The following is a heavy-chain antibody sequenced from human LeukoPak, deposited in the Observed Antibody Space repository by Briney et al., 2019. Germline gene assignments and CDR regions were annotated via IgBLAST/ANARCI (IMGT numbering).Heavy chain of an antibody. Sequence: GASVKVSCKASGYTFTSYDINWVRQATGQGLEWMGGIIPIFGTANYAQKFQGRVTITTDESTSTAYMELSSLRSEDTAVYYCAREGAGDYDFWSGYYPPPRYFDYWGQGTLVTVSS. V-gene: IGHV1-69*05. D-gene: IGHD3-3*01. CDR1: GYTFTSYD. CDR3: AREGAGDYDFWSGYYPPPRYFDY. J-gene: IGHJ4*02. CDR2: IIPIFGTA.